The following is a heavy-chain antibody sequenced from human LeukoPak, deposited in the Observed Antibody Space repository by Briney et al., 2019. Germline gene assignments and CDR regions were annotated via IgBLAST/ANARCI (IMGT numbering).Heavy chain of an antibody. V-gene: IGHV1-8*01. D-gene: IGHD2-15*01. Sequence: ASVKVSCKASGYTFTSYDINWVRQATGQGLEWMGWMNPNSGNTGYAQKFQGRVTMTRNTSISTAYMELSSLRSEDTAVYYCARGGIVVVVAATPPPGFGYWGQGTLVTVSS. CDR3: ARGGIVVVVAATPPPGFGY. CDR2: MNPNSGNT. CDR1: GYTFTSYD. J-gene: IGHJ4*02.